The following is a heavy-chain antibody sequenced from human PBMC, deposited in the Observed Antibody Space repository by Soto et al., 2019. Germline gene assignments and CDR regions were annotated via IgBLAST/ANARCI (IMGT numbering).Heavy chain of an antibody. J-gene: IGHJ4*02. V-gene: IGHV1-69*01. CDR1: GGTFGNHA. CDR3: AREAGYTSGYVFDY. Sequence: QVQLVQSGAEVKKPGSSVRVSCKASGGTFGNHAISWVRQAPGQGLEWLGGIIPVLGVGDNAQNFQGRVTITADASTSTAYLELSSLRSEDTALYYCAREAGYTSGYVFDYWGQGTLVNVS. D-gene: IGHD5-18*01. CDR2: IIPVLGVG.